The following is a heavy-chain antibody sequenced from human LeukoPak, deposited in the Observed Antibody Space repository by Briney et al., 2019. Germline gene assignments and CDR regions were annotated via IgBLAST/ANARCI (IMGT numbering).Heavy chain of an antibody. Sequence: PGGSLRLSCAASGFTFSSYSMNWVRQAPGKGLEWVSSISSSSSYIYYADSVKGRFTISRDNSKNTLYLQMNSLRAEDTAVYYCAKVVGRKITMVPGPSHDAFDIWSQGTMVTVSS. D-gene: IGHD3-10*01. CDR1: GFTFSSYS. CDR3: AKVVGRKITMVPGPSHDAFDI. V-gene: IGHV3-21*04. J-gene: IGHJ3*02. CDR2: ISSSSSYI.